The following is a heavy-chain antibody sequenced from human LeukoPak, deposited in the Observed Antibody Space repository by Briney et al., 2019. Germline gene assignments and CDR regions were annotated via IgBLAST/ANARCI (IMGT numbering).Heavy chain of an antibody. V-gene: IGHV4-38-2*02. D-gene: IGHD3-10*01. CDR3: ARDLRVRGVINY. Sequence: SETLSLTCAVSGYSISSGYYWGWIRQPPGKGLEWIGSIYHSGSTYYNPSLKSRVTISVDTSKNQFSLKLSSVTAADTAVYYCARDLRVRGVINYWGQGTLVTVSS. CDR1: GYSISSGYY. J-gene: IGHJ4*02. CDR2: IYHSGST.